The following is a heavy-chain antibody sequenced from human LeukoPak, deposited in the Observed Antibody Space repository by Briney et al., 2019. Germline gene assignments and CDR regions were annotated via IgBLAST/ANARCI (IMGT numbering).Heavy chain of an antibody. D-gene: IGHD3-10*01. CDR1: GFTFSSYS. V-gene: IGHV3-53*01. CDR2: IYSGGST. J-gene: IGHJ4*02. Sequence: GGSLRLSCAASGFTFSSYSMNWVRQAPGKGLEWVSVIYSGGSTYYADSVKGRFTISRDNSKNTLYLQMNSLRAEDTAVYYCARLWFGESVDYWGQGTLVTVSS. CDR3: ARLWFGESVDY.